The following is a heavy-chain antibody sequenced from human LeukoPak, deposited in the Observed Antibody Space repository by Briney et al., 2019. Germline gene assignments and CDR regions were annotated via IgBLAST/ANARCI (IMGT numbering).Heavy chain of an antibody. V-gene: IGHV3-23*01. CDR2: ISGSGGST. CDR3: AKDATLSLGATIY. J-gene: IGHJ4*02. D-gene: IGHD1-26*01. Sequence: TGGSLRLSCAASGFTFRSYGMNWVRQAPGKGLEWVSAISGSGGSTYYADSVKGRFTISRDNSKNTLYLQMNSLRAEDTAVYYCAKDATLSLGATIYWGQGTLVTVSS. CDR1: GFTFRSYG.